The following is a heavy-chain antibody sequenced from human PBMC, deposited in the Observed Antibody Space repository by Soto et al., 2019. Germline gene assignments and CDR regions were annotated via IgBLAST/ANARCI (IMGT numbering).Heavy chain of an antibody. CDR3: ARLDDYIWGSYRSVFDY. CDR1: GGSISSYY. J-gene: IGHJ4*02. D-gene: IGHD3-16*02. CDR2: IYYSGST. V-gene: IGHV4-59*08. Sequence: SETLSLTCTVSGGSISSYYWSWIRQPPGKGLEWIGYIYYSGSTNYNPSLKSRVTISVDTSKNQFSLKLSSVTAADTAVYYCARLDDYIWGSYRSVFDYWGQGTLVTVSS.